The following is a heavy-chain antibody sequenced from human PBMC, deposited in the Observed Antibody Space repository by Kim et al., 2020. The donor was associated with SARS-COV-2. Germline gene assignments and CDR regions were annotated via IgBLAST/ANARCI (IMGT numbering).Heavy chain of an antibody. CDR2: IIPILGIA. CDR3: ARGPITIFEYYFDY. D-gene: IGHD3-3*01. CDR1: GGTFSSYA. J-gene: IGHJ4*02. Sequence: SVKVSCKASGGTFSSYAISWVRQAPGQGLEWMGRIIPILGIANYAQKFQGRVTITADKSTSTAYMELSSLRSEDTAVYYCARGPITIFEYYFDYWGQGTLVTVSS. V-gene: IGHV1-69*04.